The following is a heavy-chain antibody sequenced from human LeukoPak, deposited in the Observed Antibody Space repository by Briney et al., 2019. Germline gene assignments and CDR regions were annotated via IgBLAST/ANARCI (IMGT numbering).Heavy chain of an antibody. Sequence: GGSLRLSCAASGFTFSSYSMNWVRQAPGKGLEWVSSISSSSSYIYYADSVKGRFTISRDNAKNSLYLQMNCLRAEDTAVYYSTRVGSSGWLVDYWGQGTVVTVSS. CDR3: TRVGSSGWLVDY. V-gene: IGHV3-21*01. D-gene: IGHD6-19*01. CDR2: ISSSSSYI. J-gene: IGHJ4*02. CDR1: GFTFSSYS.